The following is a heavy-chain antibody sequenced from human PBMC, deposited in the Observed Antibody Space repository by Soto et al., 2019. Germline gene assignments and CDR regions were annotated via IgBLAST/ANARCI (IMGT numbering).Heavy chain of an antibody. CDR1: GFTFSDYY. V-gene: IGHV3-11*04. CDR3: ASQRANYYDSSGYPPFLDY. J-gene: IGHJ4*02. D-gene: IGHD3-22*01. Sequence: GGSLRLSCAASGFTFSDYYMSWIRQAPGKGLEWVAYIRSNGSNKYYADSVKGRFTISRDNSKNTLYLQMNSLRAEDTAVYYCASQRANYYDSSGYPPFLDYWGQGTLVTVSS. CDR2: IRSNGSNK.